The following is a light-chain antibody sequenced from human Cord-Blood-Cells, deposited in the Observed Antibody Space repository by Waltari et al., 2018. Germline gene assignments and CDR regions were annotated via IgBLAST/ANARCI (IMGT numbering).Light chain of an antibody. CDR2: GAS. V-gene: IGKV3-15*01. CDR3: QQYNNWPRT. J-gene: IGKJ1*01. CDR1: QSVRSN. Sequence: EIVMTQSPATLSVSPGERVSISCRAIQSVRSNSGWYHQQPGQAPRLLIYGASTRATGIPARFSGSGSGTEFTLTISSLQSEDFAVYYCQQYNNWPRTFGQGTKVEIK.